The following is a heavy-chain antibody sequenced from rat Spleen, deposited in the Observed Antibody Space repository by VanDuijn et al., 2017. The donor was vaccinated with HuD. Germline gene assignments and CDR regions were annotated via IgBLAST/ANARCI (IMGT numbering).Heavy chain of an antibody. V-gene: IGHV5-20*01. J-gene: IGHJ1*01. CDR3: TREGSQYWYFDF. CDR2: ISYDGGST. Sequence: EVQLVESGGGLVQPGRSLKLSCAASGFTFSDYYMAWVRQAPTKGLEWVASISYDGGSTSYRDSVKGRFTISRDNSQNTLYLQMNSLRSEDTATYYCTREGSQYWYFDFWGPGTMVTVSS. D-gene: IGHD4-1*01. CDR1: GFTFSDYY.